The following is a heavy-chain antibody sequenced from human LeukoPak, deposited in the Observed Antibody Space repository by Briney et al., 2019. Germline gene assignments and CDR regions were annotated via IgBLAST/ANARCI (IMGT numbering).Heavy chain of an antibody. Sequence: KTSETLSLTCSVSGGSVSSYYWSWIRQSPGKGLEWIGYIHNSGRTNYNPSLKSRVTGFVDTSKNQVSLRLSSVTAADTAVYYCARHGTISSESYIDYWGQGALVTVSS. CDR3: ARHGTISSESYIDY. CDR2: IHNSGRT. CDR1: GGSVSSYY. D-gene: IGHD1-7*01. J-gene: IGHJ4*02. V-gene: IGHV4-59*08.